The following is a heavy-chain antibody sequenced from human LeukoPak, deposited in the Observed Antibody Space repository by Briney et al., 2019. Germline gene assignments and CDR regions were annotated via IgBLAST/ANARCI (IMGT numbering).Heavy chain of an antibody. D-gene: IGHD2-2*01. CDR2: IHYSGST. J-gene: IGHJ6*02. CDR3: ARSDCFSTSCSYLYGMDV. CDR1: GGSISSSSYY. V-gene: IGHV4-39*01. Sequence: SETLSLTCTVSGGSISSSSYYWGWIRQPPGKGLEWIGNIHYSGSTYYNPSLKSRVTISVDTSKNQFSLKLSSVTAADTAVYYCARSDCFSTSCSYLYGMDVWGQGTTVTVSS.